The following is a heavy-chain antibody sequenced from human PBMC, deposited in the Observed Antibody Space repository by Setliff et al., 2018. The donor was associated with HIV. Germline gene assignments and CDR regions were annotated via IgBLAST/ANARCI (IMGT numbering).Heavy chain of an antibody. D-gene: IGHD1-26*01. CDR2: IYHSGSHK. V-gene: IGHV3-7*01. CDR1: GAPFNGYY. Sequence: PSETLSLTCAVYGAPFNGYYWAWIRQSPAKGLEWIGEIYHSGSHKYYVDSVKGRFTISRDNAKNSLYLQMDSLRVEDTAVYYCARDSGTTIGATGPGYWGQGTLVTVSS. CDR3: ARDSGTTIGATGPGY. J-gene: IGHJ4*02.